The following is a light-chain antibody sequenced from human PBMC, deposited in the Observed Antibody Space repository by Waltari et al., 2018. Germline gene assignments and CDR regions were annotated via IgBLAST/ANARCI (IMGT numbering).Light chain of an antibody. V-gene: IGLV3-19*01. Sequence: TQDPAVSVAMGQTVRITCQGDSLRSYYASWYQQRPGQAPILVMYDKNSRPSGVPDRFSGSSSDDTASLTITGAQAEDEAYYYWHSRDASGSGGAFGGGTKLTVL. CDR2: DKN. J-gene: IGLJ2*01. CDR3: HSRDASGSGGA. CDR1: SLRSYY.